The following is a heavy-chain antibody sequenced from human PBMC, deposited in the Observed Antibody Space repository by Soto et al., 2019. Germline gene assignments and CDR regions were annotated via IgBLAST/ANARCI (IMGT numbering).Heavy chain of an antibody. J-gene: IGHJ5*02. CDR2: TYYRSKWYN. V-gene: IGHV6-1*01. Sequence: QTLALTCGTSGDSVSSNSAAWNWIRQYPSRGLEWLGRTYYRSKWYNDYAVSVKSRITINPDTSKNQFSLQLNSVTPEDTAVYYCARISVRYSGSVWFDTWGQGTLVTVSS. CDR3: ARISVRYSGSVWFDT. D-gene: IGHD1-26*01. CDR1: GDSVSSNSAA.